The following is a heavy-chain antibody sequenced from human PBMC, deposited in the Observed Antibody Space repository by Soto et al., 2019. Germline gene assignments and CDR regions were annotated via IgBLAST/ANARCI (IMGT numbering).Heavy chain of an antibody. CDR2: ILVGSGST. J-gene: IGHJ4*02. V-gene: IGHV1-58*01. Sequence: QMQLVQSGPEVKKPGASVKVSCKASGFTFAGSAVQWVRQARGQRLEWIGWILVGSGSTNYAQNFQERVTLTGDMSTSTAYMELNGLRFEDTAVYSCAADRVGVGGTAVWGQGTLVTVSS. CDR1: GFTFAGSA. CDR3: AADRVGVGGTAV. D-gene: IGHD1-26*01.